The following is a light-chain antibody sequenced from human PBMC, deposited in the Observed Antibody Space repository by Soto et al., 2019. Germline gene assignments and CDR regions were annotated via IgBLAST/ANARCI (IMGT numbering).Light chain of an antibody. CDR2: KAS. Sequence: DIQMTQSPSTLSASVGDRVTITCRASQSISSWFAWYQQKPGKAPNLLIYKASSLESGVPSRFSGRGSGTEFTLTLSSLQPDDFATYYCQHYNSYPWTFGQGTKVEIK. V-gene: IGKV1-5*03. CDR3: QHYNSYPWT. J-gene: IGKJ1*01. CDR1: QSISSW.